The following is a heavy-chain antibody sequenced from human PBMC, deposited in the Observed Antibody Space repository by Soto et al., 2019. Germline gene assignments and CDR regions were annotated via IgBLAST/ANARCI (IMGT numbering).Heavy chain of an antibody. J-gene: IGHJ5*02. Sequence: ASGKVSCKASGYTFTNNDVSWVRQATGQGLEWMGWMNPGSGDTGYAQKFQGRVTMTRDISIATAYMELNSLTSEDTAIYYCARMESFGSLNWFDPWGQGXLFTVSS. CDR3: ARMESFGSLNWFDP. CDR2: MNPGSGDT. D-gene: IGHD5-18*01. CDR1: GYTFTNND. V-gene: IGHV1-8*02.